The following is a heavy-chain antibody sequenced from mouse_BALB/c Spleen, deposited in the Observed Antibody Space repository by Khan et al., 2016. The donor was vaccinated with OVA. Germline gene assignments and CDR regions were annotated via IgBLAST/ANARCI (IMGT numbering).Heavy chain of an antibody. CDR1: GFTFSDYY. Sequence: EVELVESGGGLVKPGGSLKLSCAASGFTFSDYYMYWVRQTPEKRLEWVAPISDGGSYTYYPDRVKGRFTISRDNAQNNLYLQMNGLKSEDTAMYYCAREWGLYRYAWVAYWGQGTRFTVSA. J-gene: IGHJ3*01. CDR3: AREWGLYRYAWVAY. CDR2: ISDGGSYT. V-gene: IGHV5-4*02. D-gene: IGHD2-14*01.